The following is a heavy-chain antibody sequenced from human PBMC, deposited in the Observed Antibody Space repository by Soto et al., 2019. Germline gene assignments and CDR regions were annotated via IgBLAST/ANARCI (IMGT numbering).Heavy chain of an antibody. J-gene: IGHJ6*02. CDR3: ARDGRAFSIFGETMDV. CDR1: GYTFTNYA. D-gene: IGHD3-3*01. V-gene: IGHV1-18*01. CDR2: ISAYSGDT. Sequence: VQLLQSGGEVRKPGASVKVSCKTSGYTFTNYAINWVRQAPGQGLQWMGWISAYSGDTKYAQRFQDRLTVTTDPSTPPASMELRSLRSDDTALYYCARDGRAFSIFGETMDVWGQGTTVTVSS.